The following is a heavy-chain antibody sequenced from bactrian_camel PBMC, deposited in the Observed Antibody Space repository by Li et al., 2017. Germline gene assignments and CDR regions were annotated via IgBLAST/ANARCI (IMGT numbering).Heavy chain of an antibody. D-gene: IGHD6*01. CDR2: IGRTYTT. J-gene: IGHJ6*01. CDR1: GDYFKHNC. V-gene: IGHV3S53*01. CDR3: AKGEGIYPEYLVDFTY. Sequence: VQLVESGGGSVKAGGSLNISCGVSGDYFKHNCMGWFRQAPGREREGVAAIGRTYTTTYADSVKGRFTISRDNTENTLYLQLYSLKTEDTATYYCAKGEGIYPEYLVDFTYWGQGTQVTVS.